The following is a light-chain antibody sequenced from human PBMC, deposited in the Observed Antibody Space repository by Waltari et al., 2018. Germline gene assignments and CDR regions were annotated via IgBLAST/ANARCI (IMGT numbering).Light chain of an antibody. CDR1: SSNIGQNY. V-gene: IGLV1-47*01. CDR2: KTN. CDR3: ASWDDSLSSPV. Sequence: QSVLTQPPSASATPGQRVTISCSGSSSNIGQNYVYWYQQLPGNAPKLVIFKTNERPSGVPDRFSGAKSGTSGSLAISGLRSEDGADYYCASWDDSLSSPVFGGGTKLTVL. J-gene: IGLJ2*01.